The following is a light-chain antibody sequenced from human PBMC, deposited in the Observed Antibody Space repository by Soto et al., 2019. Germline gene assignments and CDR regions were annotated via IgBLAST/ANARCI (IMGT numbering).Light chain of an antibody. CDR3: QQRSNWPRT. V-gene: IGKV3-11*01. CDR1: QSVSSY. Sequence: EIVLTQSPATLSFSPGERATLSCRASQSVSSYLAWYQQKPGQAPRLLIYDASNRATGIPARFSGSGSGTDFTLTISSLEPEDFAVYYCQQRSNWPRTFGQGTNVAIK. J-gene: IGKJ1*01. CDR2: DAS.